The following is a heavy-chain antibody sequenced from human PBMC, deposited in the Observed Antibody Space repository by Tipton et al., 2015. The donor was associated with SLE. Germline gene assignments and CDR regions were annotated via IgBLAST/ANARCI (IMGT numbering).Heavy chain of an antibody. CDR2: INHSGST. Sequence: TLSLTCAVYGGSFSGYYWSWIRQPPGKGLEWIGEINHSGSTNYNPSLKSRVTISVDTSKNQFSLKLSSVTAADTAVYYCAGTYYGDYVWFDPWGQGILVTVPS. V-gene: IGHV4-34*01. D-gene: IGHD4-17*01. CDR3: AGTYYGDYVWFDP. CDR1: GGSFSGYY. J-gene: IGHJ5*02.